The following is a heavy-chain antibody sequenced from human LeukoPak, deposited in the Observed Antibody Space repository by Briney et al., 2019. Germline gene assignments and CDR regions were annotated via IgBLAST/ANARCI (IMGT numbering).Heavy chain of an antibody. J-gene: IGHJ4*02. V-gene: IGHV3-7*04. Sequence: GGSLRLSCTASGFTISTYWMSWVRQAPGKGLEWVANINQDGSKKYYVDSVKGRFTISRDNVKNSVYLQMNSLRAEDTAVYSCARAVAAADSYWGRGTLVTVSS. CDR3: ARAVAAADSY. CDR1: GFTISTYW. D-gene: IGHD6-13*01. CDR2: INQDGSKK.